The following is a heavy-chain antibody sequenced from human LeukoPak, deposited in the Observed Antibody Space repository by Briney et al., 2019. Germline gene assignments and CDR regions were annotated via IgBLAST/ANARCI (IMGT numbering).Heavy chain of an antibody. Sequence: GGSLRLSCAASGFTFSSYPMHWVRQTPGKGLEWVAILSSDGVNKRYADSVQGRFTISRDNFKNTLYLQMNSLTAEDTAIYYCARGGGAGYDFWSGYYPVTYFDYWGQGTLVTVSS. CDR3: ARGGGAGYDFWSGYYPVTYFDY. D-gene: IGHD3-3*01. CDR1: GFTFSSYP. CDR2: LSSDGVNK. J-gene: IGHJ4*02. V-gene: IGHV3-30-3*01.